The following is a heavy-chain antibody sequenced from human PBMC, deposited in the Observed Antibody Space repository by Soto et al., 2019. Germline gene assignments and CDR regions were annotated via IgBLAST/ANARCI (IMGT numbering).Heavy chain of an antibody. CDR1: GYTFTSYD. Sequence: ASVKVSCKASGYTFTSYDINWVRQATGQGLEWMGWMNPNSGNTGYAQKFQGRVTMTRNTSISTAYMELSSLRSEDTAVYYCARGRYYYDSSGYYVSHYYYGMDVWGQGTTVTVSS. V-gene: IGHV1-8*01. D-gene: IGHD3-22*01. CDR2: MNPNSGNT. CDR3: ARGRYYYDSSGYYVSHYYYGMDV. J-gene: IGHJ6*02.